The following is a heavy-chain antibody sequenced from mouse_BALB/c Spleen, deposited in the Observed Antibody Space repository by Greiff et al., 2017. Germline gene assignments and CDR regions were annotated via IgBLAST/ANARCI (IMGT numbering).Heavy chain of an antibody. Sequence: VQLQQSGAELVRPGASVTLSCKASGYTFTDYEMHWVKQTPVHGLELIGAIDPETGGTAYNQKFKGKATLTADKSSSTAYMELRSLTSEDSAVYYCTRRWFAYWGQGTLVTVSA. V-gene: IGHV1-15*01. J-gene: IGHJ3*01. CDR1: GYTFTDYE. CDR3: TRRWFAY. CDR2: IDPETGGT.